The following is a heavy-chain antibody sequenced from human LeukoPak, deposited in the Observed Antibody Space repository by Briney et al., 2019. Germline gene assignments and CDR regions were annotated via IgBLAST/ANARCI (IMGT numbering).Heavy chain of an antibody. D-gene: IGHD5-18*01. CDR3: ARAGGGYSSGWGAFDI. Sequence: GASVKVSCKASGYTFNSYGISWVRQAPGQGLEWMGWISAYNGNTNYAQKLQGRVTMTTDTSTSTAYMELRSLSSDDTAVYYCARAGGGYSSGWGAFDIWGQGTMVTVS. CDR2: ISAYNGNT. CDR1: GYTFNSYG. V-gene: IGHV1-18*01. J-gene: IGHJ3*02.